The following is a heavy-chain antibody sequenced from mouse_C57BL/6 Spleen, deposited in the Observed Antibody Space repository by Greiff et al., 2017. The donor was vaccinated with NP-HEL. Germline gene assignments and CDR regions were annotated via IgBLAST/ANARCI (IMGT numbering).Heavy chain of an antibody. CDR3: ARSSTGWGYYAMDY. D-gene: IGHD4-1*02. Sequence: EVKLQQSGPVLVKPGASVKMSCKASGYTFTDYYMNWVKQSHGKSLEWIGVINPYNGGTSYNQKFKGKATLTVDKSSSTAYMELNSLTSEDSAVYYCARSSTGWGYYAMDYWGQGTSVTVSS. V-gene: IGHV1-19*01. CDR1: GYTFTDYY. J-gene: IGHJ4*01. CDR2: INPYNGGT.